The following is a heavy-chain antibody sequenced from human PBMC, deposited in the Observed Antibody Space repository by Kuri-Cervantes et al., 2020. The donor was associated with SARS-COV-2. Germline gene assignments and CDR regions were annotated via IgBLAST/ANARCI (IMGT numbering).Heavy chain of an antibody. Sequence: GGSLRLSCAASGFTFSSYAMHWVRQAPGKGLEWVAVISYDVSNKYYADSVKGRFTISRDNSKNTLYLQMNSLRAEDTAVYYCARDGVHYYDSSGYYYGPFDYWGQGTLVTVSS. J-gene: IGHJ4*02. D-gene: IGHD3-22*01. CDR1: GFTFSSYA. CDR3: ARDGVHYYDSSGYYYGPFDY. CDR2: ISYDVSNK. V-gene: IGHV3-30-3*01.